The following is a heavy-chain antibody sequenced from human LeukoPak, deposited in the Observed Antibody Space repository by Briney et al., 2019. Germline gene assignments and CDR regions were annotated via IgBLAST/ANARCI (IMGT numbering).Heavy chain of an antibody. V-gene: IGHV3-23*01. CDR1: GFTFSRTA. CDR3: ARRSGSYSYYFDY. D-gene: IGHD1-26*01. J-gene: IGHJ4*02. Sequence: GGSLRLSCAGSGFTFSRTAMSWVRQGPGKGLEWVSAISGSAEKTNYADSVKGRFTISRDNSKNTLYLQMNSLRAEDTAVYYCARRSGSYSYYFDYWGQGTLVTVSS. CDR2: ISGSAEKT.